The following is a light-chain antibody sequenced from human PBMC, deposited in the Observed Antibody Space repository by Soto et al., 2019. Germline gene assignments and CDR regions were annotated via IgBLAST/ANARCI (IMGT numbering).Light chain of an antibody. CDR1: QSVTSN. V-gene: IGKV3-15*01. J-gene: IGKJ1*01. Sequence: EIVMTQSPATLSVSPGERATLSCRASQSVTSNLAWYQQKPGHAPRLLIYGASTRATGIPARFSGSGSGTEFTLTISSLQSEDFAVYYCQQYNNWPWTFGQGTKVDIK. CDR3: QQYNNWPWT. CDR2: GAS.